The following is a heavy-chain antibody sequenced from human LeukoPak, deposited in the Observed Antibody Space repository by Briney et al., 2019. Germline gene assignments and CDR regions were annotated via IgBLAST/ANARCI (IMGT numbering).Heavy chain of an antibody. J-gene: IGHJ4*02. CDR2: IKSKTDGGTT. D-gene: IGHD3-10*01. CDR3: TTRLLWFGELRTTTVDY. Sequence: GGSLRLSCAASGFTFSNAWMSWVRQAPGKGLEWVGRIKSKTDGGTTDYAAPVKGRFTISRDDSKNTLYLQMNSLKTEDTAVYYCTTRLLWFGELRTTTVDYWGQGTLVTVSS. V-gene: IGHV3-15*01. CDR1: GFTFSNAW.